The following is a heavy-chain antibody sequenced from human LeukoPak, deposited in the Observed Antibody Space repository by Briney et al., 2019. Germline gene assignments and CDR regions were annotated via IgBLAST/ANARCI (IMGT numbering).Heavy chain of an antibody. J-gene: IGHJ4*02. CDR3: ANRNVDSALPPGY. D-gene: IGHD5-12*01. V-gene: IGHV3-23*01. CDR2: ITGSGDGT. CDR1: GFTFRNYA. Sequence: GGSLRLSCAASGFTFRNYAMSWVRQAPGKGLEWVSAITGSGDGTYYANSVKGRFTISRDNSKNTLYLQMNSLRAEDTALYYCANRNVDSALPPGYWGQGTLVTVSS.